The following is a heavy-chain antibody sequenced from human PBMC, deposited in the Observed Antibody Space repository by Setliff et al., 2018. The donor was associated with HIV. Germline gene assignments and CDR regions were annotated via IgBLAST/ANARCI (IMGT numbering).Heavy chain of an antibody. J-gene: IGHJ3*02. D-gene: IGHD4-4*01. CDR3: TRVVGGNLYPSAFDI. V-gene: IGHV3-74*01. CDR1: GFTFSSHW. CDR2: ITADGGGT. Sequence: GESLTISCAASGFTFSSHWMHWVRQAPGKGLVWVSRITADGGGTNYADSVKGRFTISRDNAKNTVYLQMNSLRAEDTAVYYCTRVVGGNLYPSAFDIWAQGTMVTVSS.